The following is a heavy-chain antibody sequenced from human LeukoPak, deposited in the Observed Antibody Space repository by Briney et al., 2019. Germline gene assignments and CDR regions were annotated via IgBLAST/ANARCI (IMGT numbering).Heavy chain of an antibody. CDR3: ARGITGTVFDY. J-gene: IGHJ4*02. D-gene: IGHD1-7*01. Sequence: GGSLRLSCAASGFTFSSYAMHWVRQAPGKGLEWVSVISYDGSNKYYAESVKGRFTISRDNSKNTLYLQMNSLRAEDTAVYYCARGITGTVFDYWGQGTLVTVSS. V-gene: IGHV3-30-3*01. CDR2: ISYDGSNK. CDR1: GFTFSSYA.